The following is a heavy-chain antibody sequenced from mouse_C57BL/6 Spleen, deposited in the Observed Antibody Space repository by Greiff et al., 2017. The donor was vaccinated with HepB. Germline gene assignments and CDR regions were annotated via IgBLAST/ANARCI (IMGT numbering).Heavy chain of an antibody. J-gene: IGHJ4*01. CDR1: GYTFTSYW. Sequence: VQLQQPGAELVKPGASVKMSCKASGYTFTSYWITWVKQRPGQGLEWIGDIYPGSGSTNYNEKFKSKATLTVDTSSSTAYMQLSSLTSEDSAVYYCARFYYSNYDYYAMDYWGQGTSVTVSS. CDR2: IYPGSGST. D-gene: IGHD2-5*01. CDR3: ARFYYSNYDYYAMDY. V-gene: IGHV1-55*01.